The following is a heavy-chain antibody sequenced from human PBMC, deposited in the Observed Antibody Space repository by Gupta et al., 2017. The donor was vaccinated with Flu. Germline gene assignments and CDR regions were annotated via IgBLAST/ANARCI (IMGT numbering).Heavy chain of an antibody. D-gene: IGHD2-2*01. V-gene: IGHV1-8*01. CDR3: ARGDDIVVVPAAMLNYYYYGMDV. CDR2: MNPNSGNT. Sequence: QVQLVQSGAEVKKPGASVKVSCKASGYTFTSYDINWVRQATGQGLEWMGWMNPNSGNTGYAQKFQGRVTMTRNTSISTAYMELSSLRSEDTAVYYCARGDDIVVVPAAMLNYYYYGMDVWGQGTTVTVSS. CDR1: GYTFTSYD. J-gene: IGHJ6*02.